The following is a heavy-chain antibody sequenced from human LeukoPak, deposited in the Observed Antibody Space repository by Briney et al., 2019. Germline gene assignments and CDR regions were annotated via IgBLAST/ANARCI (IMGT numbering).Heavy chain of an antibody. CDR2: ISASGANR. CDR1: GFTFNRYG. CDR3: AKIQSVVIPAAMLGFDY. Sequence: GGSLRLSCAASGFTFNRYGMSWVRQAPGKGLEWVSGISASGANRYYADSVKGRFTISRDNSRDTLSVQINSLRAEDTAVYYCAKIQSVVIPAAMLGFDYWGQGILVTVSS. J-gene: IGHJ4*02. D-gene: IGHD2-2*01. V-gene: IGHV3-23*01.